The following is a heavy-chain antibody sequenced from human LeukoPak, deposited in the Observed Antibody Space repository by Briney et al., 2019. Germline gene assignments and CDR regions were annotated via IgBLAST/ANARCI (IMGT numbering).Heavy chain of an antibody. CDR2: INPSCGST. J-gene: IGHJ6*03. CDR1: GYTFTSYY. D-gene: IGHD3-10*01. Sequence: ASVKVSCKASGYTFTSYYMHWVRQAPGHGLEWMGIINPSCGSTSYAQKLQGRVTMTRDMSTSTAHMELRSLRSDDTAVYYCARAGLTFTYYYGAGRYPAYYYYYYMDVWGKGTTVTISS. V-gene: IGHV1-46*01. CDR3: ARAGLTFTYYYGAGRYPAYYYYYYMDV.